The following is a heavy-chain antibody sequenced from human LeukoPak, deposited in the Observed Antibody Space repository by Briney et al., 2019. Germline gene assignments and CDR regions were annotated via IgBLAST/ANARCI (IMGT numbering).Heavy chain of an antibody. Sequence: ASVKVSCKASGYTFTSYDINWVRQAPGQGLEWMGWMNPNSGNTGYAQKFQGRVTMTRNTSISTAYMELSSLRSEDTAVYYCARGVRGRYCSGGSCNTYYYYFDYWGQGTLVTVSS. CDR1: GYTFTSYD. V-gene: IGHV1-8*01. J-gene: IGHJ4*02. CDR2: MNPNSGNT. D-gene: IGHD2-15*01. CDR3: ARGVRGRYCSGGSCNTYYYYFDY.